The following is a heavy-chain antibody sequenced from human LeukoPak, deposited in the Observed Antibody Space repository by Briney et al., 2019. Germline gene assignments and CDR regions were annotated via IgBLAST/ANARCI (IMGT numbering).Heavy chain of an antibody. D-gene: IGHD1-26*01. CDR1: GFTLSSYA. CDR2: ISYDGSNK. Sequence: PGGSLRLSCAASGFTLSSYAMPWVRQAPGKGLEWVAVISYDGSNKYYADSVKGRFTISRDNSKNTLYLQMNSLRAEDTAVYYCARLRGSYFFDYWGQGTLVTVSS. J-gene: IGHJ4*02. V-gene: IGHV3-30-3*01. CDR3: ARLRGSYFFDY.